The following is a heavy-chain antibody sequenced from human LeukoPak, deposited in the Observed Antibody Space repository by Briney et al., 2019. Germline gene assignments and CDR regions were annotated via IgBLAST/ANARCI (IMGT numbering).Heavy chain of an antibody. V-gene: IGHV3-21*01. CDR3: AGDSSCWYSVDYYYYGMDV. J-gene: IGHJ6*02. Sequence: PGGSLRLSCAASGFTFSNYAMSWVRQAPGKGLEWVSSISSSSSYIYYADSVKGRFTISRDNAKNSLYLQMNSLRAEDTAVYYCAGDSSCWYSVDYYYYGMDVWGQGTTVTVSS. D-gene: IGHD6-13*01. CDR2: ISSSSSYI. CDR1: GFTFSNYA.